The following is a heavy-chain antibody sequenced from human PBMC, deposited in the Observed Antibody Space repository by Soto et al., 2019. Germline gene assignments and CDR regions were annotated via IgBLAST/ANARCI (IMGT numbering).Heavy chain of an antibody. CDR3: ARDGEQQQSSGWYAAWGYYYYYGMDV. J-gene: IGHJ6*02. V-gene: IGHV3-66*01. Sequence: EVPLVESGGGLVQPGGSLRLSCAASGFTVSSNYMSWVRQAPGKGLEWVSVIYSGGSTYYADSVKGRFTISRDNSKNTLYLQMNSLRAEDTAVYYCARDGEQQQSSGWYAAWGYYYYYGMDVWGQGTTVTVSS. CDR2: IYSGGST. CDR1: GFTVSSNY. D-gene: IGHD6-19*01.